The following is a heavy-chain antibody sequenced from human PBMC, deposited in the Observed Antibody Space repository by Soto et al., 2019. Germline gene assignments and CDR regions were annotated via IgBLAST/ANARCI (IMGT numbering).Heavy chain of an antibody. Sequence: GGSLRLSCAASGFTFSNAWMSWVRQAPGKGLEWVGRIKSKTDGGTTDYAAPVKGRFTISRDDSKNTPYLQMNSLKTEDTAVYYCTTDRYYYDSSGYYPPFDYWGQGTLVTVSS. CDR3: TTDRYYYDSSGYYPPFDY. D-gene: IGHD3-22*01. CDR1: GFTFSNAW. CDR2: IKSKTDGGTT. J-gene: IGHJ4*02. V-gene: IGHV3-15*01.